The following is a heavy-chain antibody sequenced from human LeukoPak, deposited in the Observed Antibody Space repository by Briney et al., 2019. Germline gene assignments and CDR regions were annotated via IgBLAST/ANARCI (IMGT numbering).Heavy chain of an antibody. CDR3: AKDIRGSGSPYQH. J-gene: IGHJ1*01. CDR1: GFTFDDYA. Sequence: GRSLRLSCAASGFTFDDYAMHWVRQAPGKGLEWVSGISWNSGSIGYADSVKGRFTISRDNAKNSLYLQMNSLRAEDTALYYCAKDIRGSGSPYQHWGQGTLVTVSS. CDR2: ISWNSGSI. D-gene: IGHD1-26*01. V-gene: IGHV3-9*01.